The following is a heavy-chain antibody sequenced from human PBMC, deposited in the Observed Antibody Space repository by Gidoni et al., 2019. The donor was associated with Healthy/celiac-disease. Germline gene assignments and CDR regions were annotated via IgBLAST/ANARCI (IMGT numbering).Heavy chain of an antibody. CDR1: GFTFSSYG. J-gene: IGHJ4*02. Sequence: QVQLVESGGGVVQPGRSLRLSCAASGFTFSSYGMPWVRQAPGKGLEGVAVRWYDGSNKYYADSVKGRFTISRDNSKNTLYLKMNSLRAEDTAVYYCAREGEGYSSSWYRKGATSDFDYWGQGTLVTVSS. CDR3: AREGEGYSSSWYRKGATSDFDY. D-gene: IGHD6-13*01. CDR2: RWYDGSNK. V-gene: IGHV3-33*01.